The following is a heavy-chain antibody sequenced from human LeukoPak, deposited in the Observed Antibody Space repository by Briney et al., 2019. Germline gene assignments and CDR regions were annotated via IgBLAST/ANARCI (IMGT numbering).Heavy chain of an antibody. CDR1: GVSISGGGYS. V-gene: IGHV4-30-2*01. CDR3: ARERDFWSGYGMDV. J-gene: IGHJ6*02. D-gene: IGHD3-3*01. Sequence: SETLSLTCAVSGVSISGGGYSWSWIRQPPGKGLEWIGYVYHSGSTYYNPSLKSRVTISVDRSKNQFSLKLSSVTAADTAVYYCARERDFWSGYGMDVWGQGTTVTVSS. CDR2: VYHSGST.